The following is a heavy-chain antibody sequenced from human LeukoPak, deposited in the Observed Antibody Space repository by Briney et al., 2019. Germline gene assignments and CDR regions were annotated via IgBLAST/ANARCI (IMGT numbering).Heavy chain of an antibody. Sequence: GGSLRLSCAASGFTFSSYSMNWVRRAPGKGLEWVSSISSSSSYIYYADSVKGRFTISRHNAKNSLYLQMNSLRAEDTAVYYCARDAGYCSSTSCYLVYFMDVWGKGTTVTVSS. CDR1: GFTFSSYS. D-gene: IGHD2-2*03. J-gene: IGHJ6*03. CDR3: ARDAGYCSSTSCYLVYFMDV. CDR2: ISSSSSYI. V-gene: IGHV3-21*01.